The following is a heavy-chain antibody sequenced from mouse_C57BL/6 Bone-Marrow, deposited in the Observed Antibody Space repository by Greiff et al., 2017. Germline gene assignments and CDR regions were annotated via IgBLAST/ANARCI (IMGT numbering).Heavy chain of an antibody. CDR2: IWSGGST. V-gene: IGHV2-2*01. J-gene: IGHJ3*01. CDR3: ARPSSYGSSYGFAY. CDR1: GFSLTSYG. Sequence: LQQSGPGLVQPSQSLSITCPVSGFSLTSYGVHWVRQSPGKGLEWLGVIWSGGSTDYNAAFISRLSISKDNSKSQVFFKMNSLQADDTAIYYCARPSSYGSSYGFAYWGQGTLVTVSA. D-gene: IGHD1-1*01.